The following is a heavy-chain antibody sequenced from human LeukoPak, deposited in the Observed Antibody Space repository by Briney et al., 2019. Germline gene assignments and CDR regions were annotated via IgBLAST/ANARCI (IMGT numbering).Heavy chain of an antibody. CDR3: AIYSYGSPFDY. CDR2: IYYSGST. Sequence: SETLSLTCTVSGGSISSSSYYWGWIRQPPGKGLEWIGSIYYSGSTYYNPSLKSRVTISVDTSKNQFSLKLSSVTAADTAVYYCAIYSYGSPFDYWGQGTLVTVSS. J-gene: IGHJ4*02. CDR1: GGSISSSSYY. V-gene: IGHV4-39*07. D-gene: IGHD5-18*01.